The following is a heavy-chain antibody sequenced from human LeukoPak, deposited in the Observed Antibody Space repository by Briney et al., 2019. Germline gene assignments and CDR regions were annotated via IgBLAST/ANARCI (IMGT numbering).Heavy chain of an antibody. CDR1: GGSISSYY. V-gene: IGHV4-59*08. Sequence: SETQSLTCTVSGGSISSYYWSWIRQPPGKGLEWIGYIYYSGSTNYNPSLKSRVTISVDTSKNQLSLKLSSVTAADTAVYYCARLDYGSGSYADYWGQGTLVTVSS. CDR3: ARLDYGSGSYADY. CDR2: IYYSGST. D-gene: IGHD3-10*01. J-gene: IGHJ4*02.